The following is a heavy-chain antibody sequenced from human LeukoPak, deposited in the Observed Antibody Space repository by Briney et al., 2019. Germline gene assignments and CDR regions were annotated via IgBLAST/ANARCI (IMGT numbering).Heavy chain of an antibody. CDR3: ARGTQWLVYYYYGMDV. J-gene: IGHJ6*02. CDR2: INHSGST. D-gene: IGHD6-19*01. V-gene: IGHV4-34*01. CDR1: GGSFSGYY. Sequence: SETLSLTCAVYGGSFSGYYWSWIRQPPGKGLEWIGEINHSGSTNYNPSLKSRVTISVDTSKNQFSLKLSSVTAADTAVYYCARGTQWLVYYYYGMDVWGQGTTVTVSS.